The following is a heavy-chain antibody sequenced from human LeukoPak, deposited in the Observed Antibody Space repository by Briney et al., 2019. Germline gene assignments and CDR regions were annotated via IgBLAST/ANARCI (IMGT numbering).Heavy chain of an antibody. J-gene: IGHJ6*03. CDR1: GGSISSYY. CDR3: ASYKGGSGRYYKIEARYYHMDV. CDR2: IYYSGSM. Sequence: SETLSLTCTVSGGSISSYYWSWIRQPPGKGLEWIGTIYYSGSMFYNPSLKSRVTISVDTSKNQFSLKLSSVTAADTAVYYCASYKGGSGRYYKIEARYYHMDVWGKGTTVTISS. V-gene: IGHV4-39*01. D-gene: IGHD3-10*01.